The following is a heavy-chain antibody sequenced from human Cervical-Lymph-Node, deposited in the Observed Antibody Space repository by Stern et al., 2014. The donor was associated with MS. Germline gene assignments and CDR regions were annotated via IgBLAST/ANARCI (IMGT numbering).Heavy chain of an antibody. Sequence: VQLVESGGGLVQPGGSLRLSCAASGFTFSSYAMHWVRQAPGKGLEYVSAISSNGGSTYYANSVKGRFTISRDNSKNTLYLQMGSLRAEDMAVYYCARDTPVGIVDYWGQGTLVTVSS. J-gene: IGHJ4*02. V-gene: IGHV3-64*01. CDR3: ARDTPVGIVDY. CDR1: GFTFSSYA. D-gene: IGHD4-23*01. CDR2: ISSNGGST.